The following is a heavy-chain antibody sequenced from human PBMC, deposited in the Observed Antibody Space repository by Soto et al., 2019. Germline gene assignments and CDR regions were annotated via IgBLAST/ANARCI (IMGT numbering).Heavy chain of an antibody. CDR2: ISGSGGNT. CDR3: ARDAVYNDGLWLVAY. CDR1: GFTFASYA. Sequence: EVQLLESGGGLVQPGGSLRLSCAASGFTFASYAMSWVRQAPGKGLEWVSGISGSGGNTYNADSVKGRFTISRDNSKNTLYLQMNSLRVEDTAVYYCARDAVYNDGLWLVAYWGQGTLVTVSP. D-gene: IGHD1-1*01. V-gene: IGHV3-23*01. J-gene: IGHJ4*02.